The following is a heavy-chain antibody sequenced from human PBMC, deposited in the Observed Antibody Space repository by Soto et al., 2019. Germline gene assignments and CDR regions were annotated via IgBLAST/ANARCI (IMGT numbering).Heavy chain of an antibody. J-gene: IGHJ4*02. V-gene: IGHV3-23*01. CDR3: AKDSGGAHWDY. CDR1: GFTFSYYA. Sequence: EVQLLESGGGLVQPGGSLRLSCAASGFTFSYYAMSWVRQAPGKGLEWVSTIGGSDGSTYYADSVKGRFTISRDNSKNTLYLRMNSLRAEDTAVYYCAKDSGGAHWDYWGQGTLVTVSS. D-gene: IGHD3-10*01. CDR2: IGGSDGST.